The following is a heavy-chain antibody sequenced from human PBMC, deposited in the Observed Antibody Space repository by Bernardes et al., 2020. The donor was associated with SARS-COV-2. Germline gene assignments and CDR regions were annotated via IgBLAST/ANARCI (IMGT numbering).Heavy chain of an antibody. J-gene: IGHJ6*02. Sequence: GGSLRLSCAASGFTFSSYGMHWVRQAPGKGLEWVAVISYDGSNKYYADSVKGRFTISRDNSKNTLYLQMNSLRDEDTAVYYCAAVRFLHGMDVWGQGTTVTVSS. CDR2: ISYDGSNK. V-gene: IGHV3-30*03. D-gene: IGHD3-3*01. CDR1: GFTFSSYG. CDR3: AAVRFLHGMDV.